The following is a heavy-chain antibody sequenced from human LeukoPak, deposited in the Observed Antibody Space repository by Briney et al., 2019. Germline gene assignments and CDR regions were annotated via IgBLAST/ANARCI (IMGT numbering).Heavy chain of an antibody. J-gene: IGHJ5*02. V-gene: IGHV3-21*01. CDR1: GFTFSSYS. D-gene: IGHD4-4*01. Sequence: GGSLRLSCAASGFTFSSYSMNWVRQAPGKGLEWVPSISSSSSYIYYADSVKGRFTISRDNAKNSLYLQMNSLRAEDTAVYYCARDSSGYSNFHWFDPWGQGTLVTVSS. CDR3: ARDSSGYSNFHWFDP. CDR2: ISSSSSYI.